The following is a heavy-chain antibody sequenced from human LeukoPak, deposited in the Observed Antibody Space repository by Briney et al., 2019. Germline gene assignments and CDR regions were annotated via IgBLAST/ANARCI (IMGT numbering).Heavy chain of an antibody. CDR3: ASADWESFYFDS. Sequence: SETLSLTCTVSGGSVSRGGYYWNWIRQHPGKGLEWIGFTSYSEGTYYNPSLMSRITISVDISQNQFSLKMRDVTAADTAVYFCASADWESFYFDSWGQGALVAVSS. J-gene: IGHJ4*02. CDR1: GGSVSRGGYY. CDR2: TSYSEGT. V-gene: IGHV4-31*03. D-gene: IGHD1-26*01.